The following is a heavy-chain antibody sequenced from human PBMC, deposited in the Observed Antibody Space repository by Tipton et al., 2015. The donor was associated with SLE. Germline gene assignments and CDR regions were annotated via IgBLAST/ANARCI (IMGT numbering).Heavy chain of an antibody. CDR3: AKAFTYDYWSADSGTPSLAYFDY. V-gene: IGHV3-23*03. D-gene: IGHD3-3*01. J-gene: IGHJ4*01. Sequence: SLRLSCAASGFNFANYAMSWVRQAPGKGLEAVSLIYAATSDTYYSDSVKGRFTISRDNSKNTLYLQMSSLRAEDTAIYYCAKAFTYDYWSADSGTPSLAYFDYWGHGTLVTVSS. CDR1: GFNFANYA. CDR2: IYAATSDT.